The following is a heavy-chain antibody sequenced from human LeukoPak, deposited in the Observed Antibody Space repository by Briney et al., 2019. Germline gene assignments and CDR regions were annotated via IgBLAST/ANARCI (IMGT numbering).Heavy chain of an antibody. CDR3: GSDLRSGY. CDR1: GLTFSNYW. V-gene: IGHV3-74*01. J-gene: IGHJ4*02. CDR2: INSDGSSI. Sequence: GGSLRLSCAASGLTFSNYWMYWVRQAPGKGLVWVSRINSDGSSINYADSVKGRFTISRDNAKNTVYPQMNSLRAEDTAMYYCGSDLRSGYWGQGTLVTVSS.